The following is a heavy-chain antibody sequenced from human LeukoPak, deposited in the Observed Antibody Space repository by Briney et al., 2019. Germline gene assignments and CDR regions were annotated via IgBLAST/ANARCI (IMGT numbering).Heavy chain of an antibody. CDR3: AKGPWDRGYSYGDNWFDP. CDR2: ISGSGGST. D-gene: IGHD5-18*01. V-gene: IGHV3-23*01. Sequence: GRSLRLSCAASGFTFSSYAMSWVRQAPGKGLESVSAISGSGGSTYYADSVKGRFTISRDNSKNTLYLQMNSLRAEDTAVYYCAKGPWDRGYSYGDNWFDPWGQGTLVTVSS. CDR1: GFTFSSYA. J-gene: IGHJ5*02.